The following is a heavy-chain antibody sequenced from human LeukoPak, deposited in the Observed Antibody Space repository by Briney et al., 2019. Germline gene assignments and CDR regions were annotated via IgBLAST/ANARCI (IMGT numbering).Heavy chain of an antibody. V-gene: IGHV3-23*01. CDR1: GFTFSSYA. CDR3: AMGLAGFDF. Sequence: PGGSLRLSCAASGFTFSSYAMSWVRQAPGKGLEWVSGIGVGAHSTYYADSVKGRFTISRDNSRSTLFLQLNSLRAEDTAVYYCAMGLAGFDFWGQGTLVTISS. J-gene: IGHJ4*02. CDR2: IGVGAHST.